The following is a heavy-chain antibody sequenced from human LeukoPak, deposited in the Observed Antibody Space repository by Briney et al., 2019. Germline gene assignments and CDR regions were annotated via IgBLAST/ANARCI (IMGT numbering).Heavy chain of an antibody. Sequence: GGSLRLSCAASGFTFSNYAMSWVRQAPGKGLEWVSAISGSGGSTYYADSVKGRFTISRDNSKNTLYLQMNSLRAEDTGVYYCAKSGGSGLFDYWGQGTLVTVAS. D-gene: IGHD3-10*01. V-gene: IGHV3-23*01. CDR3: AKSGGSGLFDY. CDR2: ISGSGGST. J-gene: IGHJ4*02. CDR1: GFTFSNYA.